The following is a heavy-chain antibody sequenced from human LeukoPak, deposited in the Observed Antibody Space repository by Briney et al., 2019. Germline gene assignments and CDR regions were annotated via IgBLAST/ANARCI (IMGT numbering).Heavy chain of an antibody. CDR3: AKASGSYYNAYFDY. J-gene: IGHJ4*02. Sequence: GGSLRLSCAASGFTFSSYAMHWVRQAPGKGLEWVAVISYDGSNKYYADSVKGRFTISRDNAKNSLYLQMNSLRAEDTAVYYCAKASGSYYNAYFDYWGQGTLVTVSS. V-gene: IGHV3-30*04. CDR2: ISYDGSNK. CDR1: GFTFSSYA. D-gene: IGHD3-10*01.